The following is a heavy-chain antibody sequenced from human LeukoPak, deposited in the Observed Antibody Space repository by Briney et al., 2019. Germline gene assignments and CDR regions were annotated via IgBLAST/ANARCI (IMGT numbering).Heavy chain of an antibody. CDR3: ARGGSTRTPTGWYFDL. CDR1: GGSMNSHY. J-gene: IGHJ2*01. Sequence: SETLSLTCAVSGGSMNSHYWSWIRQHPGKGLEWIGYIYYSGSTYYNPSLKSRVTISVDTSKNQFSLKLSSVTAADTAVYYCARGGSTRTPTGWYFDLWGRGTLVTVSS. CDR2: IYYSGST. D-gene: IGHD1-14*01. V-gene: IGHV4-31*11.